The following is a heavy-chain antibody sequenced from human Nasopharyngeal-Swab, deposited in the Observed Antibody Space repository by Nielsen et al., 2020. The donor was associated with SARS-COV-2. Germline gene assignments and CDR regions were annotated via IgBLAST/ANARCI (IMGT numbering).Heavy chain of an antibody. CDR2: IYHSGST. V-gene: IGHV4-4*02. Sequence: SETLSLTCAVSGGSISSSNWWSWVRQPPGKGLEWIGEIYHSGSTNYNPSLKSRVTISVDKSKNQFSLKLSSVTAADTAVYYCARDSRGEQWLSRCNWFDPWGQGTLVTVSS. CDR1: GGSISSSNW. J-gene: IGHJ5*02. CDR3: ARDSRGEQWLSRCNWFDP. D-gene: IGHD6-19*01.